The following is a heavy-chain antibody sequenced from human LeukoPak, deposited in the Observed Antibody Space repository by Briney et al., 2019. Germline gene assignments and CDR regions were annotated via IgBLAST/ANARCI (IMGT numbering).Heavy chain of an antibody. D-gene: IGHD6-13*01. CDR1: GGSISSGSYS. J-gene: IGHJ6*02. V-gene: IGHV4-61*02. CDR2: IYTSGST. CDR3: AREAPIAAAGYYYGMDV. Sequence: SQTLSLTCTVSGGSISSGSYSWSWIRQPAGKGLEWIGRIYTSGSTNNNPSLKSRVTISVDTSKNQFSLKLSSVTAADTAVYYCAREAPIAAAGYYYGMDVWGQGTTVTVSS.